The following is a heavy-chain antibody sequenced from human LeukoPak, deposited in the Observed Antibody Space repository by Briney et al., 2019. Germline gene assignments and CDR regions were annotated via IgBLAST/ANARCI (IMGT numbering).Heavy chain of an antibody. CDR2: LYHSGSP. J-gene: IGHJ4*02. Sequence: SETLSLTCTVSGASIRHYYWRWLRQPPGKGLEWIGYLYHSGSPNYNTSLESRVAISIDTDKNQFPLRQRSMTATDTAAYYCATLTGSTYPYYFDFWGQATLVTVSS. CDR1: GASIRHYY. CDR3: ATLTGSTYPYYFDF. V-gene: IGHV4-59*01. D-gene: IGHD1-14*01.